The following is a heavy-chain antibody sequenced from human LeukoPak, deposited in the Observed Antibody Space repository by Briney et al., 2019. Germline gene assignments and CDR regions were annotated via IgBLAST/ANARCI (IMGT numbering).Heavy chain of an antibody. J-gene: IGHJ4*02. CDR1: GFIFSSYG. V-gene: IGHV3-30*02. Sequence: PGGSLRLSCAASGFIFSSYGMRWVRQAPGKGLEWVAFIRYDGRNKYYADSVKGRFTISRDNSKNTLYLQMNSLRGEDTAVYYCAKDSLRERIVGSTTRGVNDYWGQGTLVTVSS. CDR3: AKDSLRERIVGSTTRGVNDY. CDR2: IRYDGRNK. D-gene: IGHD1-26*01.